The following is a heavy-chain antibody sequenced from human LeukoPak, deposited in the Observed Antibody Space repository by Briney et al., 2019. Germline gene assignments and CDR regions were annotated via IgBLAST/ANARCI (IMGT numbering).Heavy chain of an antibody. CDR1: GGSISSYY. V-gene: IGHV4-59*01. CDR2: IYYSGST. CDR3: ARDATNCSGGSCYSSLYYYYYMDV. J-gene: IGHJ6*03. D-gene: IGHD2-15*01. Sequence: SETLSLTCTVSGGSISSYYWSWIRQPPGKGLEWIGYIYYSGSTKYNPSLKSRVTISVDTSKNQFSLKLSSVTAADTAVYYCARDATNCSGGSCYSSLYYYYYMDVWGKGTTVTVSS.